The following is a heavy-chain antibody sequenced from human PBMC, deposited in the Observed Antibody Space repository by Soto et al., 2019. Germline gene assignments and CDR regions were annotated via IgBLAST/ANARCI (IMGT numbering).Heavy chain of an antibody. D-gene: IGHD2-2*03. Sequence: SETLSLTCTVSGGSISSGGYYWSWIRQHPGKGLEWIGYIYYSGSTYYNPSLKSRVTISVGTSKNQFSLKLSSVTAADTAVYYCARGGYCSSTSGSDNDYYYYGMDVWGQGTTVTVSS. CDR1: GGSISSGGYY. V-gene: IGHV4-31*03. CDR2: IYYSGST. J-gene: IGHJ6*02. CDR3: ARGGYCSSTSGSDNDYYYYGMDV.